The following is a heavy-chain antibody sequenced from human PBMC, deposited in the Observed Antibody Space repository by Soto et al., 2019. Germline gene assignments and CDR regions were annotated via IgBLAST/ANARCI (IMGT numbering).Heavy chain of an antibody. J-gene: IGHJ6*02. V-gene: IGHV4-30-4*01. CDR3: SAYGDYYYYGMDV. D-gene: IGHD4-17*01. CDR2: IYYSGST. Sequence: SETLSLTCTVSGGSISSGDYYWSWIRQPPGKGLEWIGYIYYSGSTYYNPSLKSRVTISVDTSKNQFSLKLSSVTAADTAVYYCSAYGDYYYYGMDVWGQGTTVTVSS. CDR1: GGSISSGDYY.